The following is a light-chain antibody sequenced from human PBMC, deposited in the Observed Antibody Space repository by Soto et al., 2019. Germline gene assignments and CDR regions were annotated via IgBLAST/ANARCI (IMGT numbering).Light chain of an antibody. Sequence: EIVLTQSPGTLSLSPGERATLSCRASQSVSSSYLAWYQQKPGLAPRLLIYGASSRATGIPDRFSGSGSGTDFTLTISRLEPEDFAVYYCQQYGSSSYTFGPGTKLEIK. J-gene: IGKJ2*01. V-gene: IGKV3-20*01. CDR1: QSVSSSY. CDR2: GAS. CDR3: QQYGSSSYT.